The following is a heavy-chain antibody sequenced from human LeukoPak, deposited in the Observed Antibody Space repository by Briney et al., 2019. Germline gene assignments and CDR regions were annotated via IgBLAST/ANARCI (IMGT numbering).Heavy chain of an antibody. Sequence: ASVKVSCKASGYTFTSYGISWVRQAPGQGLEWMGWISGYNGNTDYAQKFQGRVTMTRDTSISTAYMELSRLRSDDTAVYYCASPYLITAQGYWGQGTLVTVSS. D-gene: IGHD6-6*01. CDR2: ISGYNGNT. CDR3: ASPYLITAQGY. CDR1: GYTFTSYG. V-gene: IGHV1-18*01. J-gene: IGHJ4*02.